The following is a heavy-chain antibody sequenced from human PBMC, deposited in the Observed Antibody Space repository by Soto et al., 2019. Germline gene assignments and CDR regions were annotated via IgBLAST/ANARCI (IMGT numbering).Heavy chain of an antibody. CDR1: GGSISIDY. D-gene: IGHD1-7*01. V-gene: IGHV4-59*01. CDR3: ARAGVGQELRRLSSSSYMXA. J-gene: IGHJ6*03. CDR2: IYYSGST. Sequence: TLSLTCTVAGGSISIDYCSWIRHPPGKGLEWIGYIYYSGSTNYNPSLKSRVTISVDTSKKQFSLKLSSVTAADTAVYYCARAGVGQELRRLSSSSYMXAWGKGTTLTVSS.